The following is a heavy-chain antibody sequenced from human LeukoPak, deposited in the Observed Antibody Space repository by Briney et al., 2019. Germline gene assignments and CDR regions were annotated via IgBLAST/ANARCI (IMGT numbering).Heavy chain of an antibody. CDR1: GFTFSNYW. Sequence: QPGGSLRLSCAASGFTFSNYWMHWACQVPGKGLVWVSRINFDGSTTNYADSVQGRFTISRDNAKNTVYLQLNSLSAEDTAVYYCARGALKAYYCDYWGQGTPVTVSP. J-gene: IGHJ4*02. CDR2: INFDGSTT. V-gene: IGHV3-74*01. CDR3: ARGALKAYYCDY.